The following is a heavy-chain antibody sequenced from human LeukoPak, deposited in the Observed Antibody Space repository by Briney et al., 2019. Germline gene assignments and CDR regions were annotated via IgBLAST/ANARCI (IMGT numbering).Heavy chain of an antibody. CDR3: AKSLGNQGVIDY. CDR2: VSASGGST. Sequence: GGSLRLSCAASGFIFRNHAMNWVRQAPGQGLEWVSGVSASGGSTFNTDSVKGRFSISRDNSKSTLYLEMNSLRPEDTALYYCAKSLGNQGVIDYWGQGTLVTVSS. J-gene: IGHJ4*02. V-gene: IGHV3-23*01. D-gene: IGHD3-10*01. CDR1: GFIFRNHA.